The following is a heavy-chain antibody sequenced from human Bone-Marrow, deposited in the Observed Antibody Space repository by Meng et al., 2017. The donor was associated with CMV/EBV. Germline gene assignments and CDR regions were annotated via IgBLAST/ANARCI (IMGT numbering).Heavy chain of an antibody. CDR2: IKSKTDGGTT. Sequence: GESLKISCAASGFTFSNYAMTWVRQAPGKGLEWVGRIKSKTDGGTTDYAAPVKGRFTISRDDSKNTLYLQMNSLKTEDTAVYYCTTDLGYGMDVWGQGTTVTVSS. V-gene: IGHV3-15*01. CDR1: GFTFSNYA. J-gene: IGHJ6*02. CDR3: TTDLGYGMDV. D-gene: IGHD3-16*01.